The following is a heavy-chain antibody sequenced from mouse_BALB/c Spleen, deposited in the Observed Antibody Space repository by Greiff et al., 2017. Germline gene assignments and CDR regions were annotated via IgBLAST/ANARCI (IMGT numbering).Heavy chain of an antibody. V-gene: IGHV3-8*02. CDR3: ARRDDYDEGWFAY. J-gene: IGHJ3*01. CDR2: ISYSGST. Sequence: EVKLMESGPSLVKPSQTLSLTCSVTGDSITSGYWNWIRKFPGNKLEYMGYISYSGSTYYNPSLKSRISITRDTSKNQYYLQLNSVTTEDTATYYCARRDDYDEGWFAYWGQGTLVTVSA. CDR1: GDSITSGY. D-gene: IGHD2-4*01.